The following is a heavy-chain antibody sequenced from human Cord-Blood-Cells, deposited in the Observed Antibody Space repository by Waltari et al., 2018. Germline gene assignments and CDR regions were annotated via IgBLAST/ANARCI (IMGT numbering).Heavy chain of an antibody. CDR2: IYHSGST. Sequence: QVQLQESGPGLVKPSETLSRTCTASGYSIRSGYYWGWIRQPPGKGLEWIGSIYHSGSTYYNPSLKSRVTISVDTSKNQFSLKLSSVTAADTAVYYCARQSDYWGQGTLVTVSS. V-gene: IGHV4-38-2*02. CDR1: GYSIRSGYY. CDR3: ARQSDY. J-gene: IGHJ4*02.